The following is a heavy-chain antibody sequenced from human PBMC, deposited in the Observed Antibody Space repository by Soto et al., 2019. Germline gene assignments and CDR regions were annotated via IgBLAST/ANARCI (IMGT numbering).Heavy chain of an antibody. CDR3: ARDFSNGSGSYRLDP. CDR1: GGSISSGGYY. D-gene: IGHD3-10*01. V-gene: IGHV4-31*03. Sequence: SETLSLTCTVSGGSISSGGYYWSWIRQHPGKGLEWIGYIYYSGSTYYNPSLKSRVTISVDTSKNQFSLKLSSVTAADTAVYYCARDFSNGSGSYRLDPWGQGTLVTVSS. CDR2: IYYSGST. J-gene: IGHJ5*02.